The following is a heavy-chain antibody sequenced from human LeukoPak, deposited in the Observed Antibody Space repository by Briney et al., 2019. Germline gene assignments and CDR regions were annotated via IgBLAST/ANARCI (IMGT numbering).Heavy chain of an antibody. Sequence: TLSLTCTVSGGSISSYYWSWIRQPPGKGLEWVSGISWNSGSIGYADSVKGRFTISRDNAKNSLYLQMNSLRAEDTALYYCAKGPMVRGVSPRFDYWGQGTLVTVSS. CDR2: ISWNSGSI. D-gene: IGHD3-10*01. J-gene: IGHJ4*02. CDR1: GGSISSYY. CDR3: AKGPMVRGVSPRFDY. V-gene: IGHV3-9*01.